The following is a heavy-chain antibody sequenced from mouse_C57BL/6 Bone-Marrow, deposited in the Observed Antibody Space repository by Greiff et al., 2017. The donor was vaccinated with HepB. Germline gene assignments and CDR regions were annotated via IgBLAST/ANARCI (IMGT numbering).Heavy chain of an antibody. CDR1: GYTFTSYG. V-gene: IGHV1-81*01. CDR2: IYPRSGNT. CDR3: ARYGAGYYGYFDV. D-gene: IGHD1-1*01. Sequence: VQLQQSGAELARPGASVKLSCKASGYTFTSYGISWVKQRTGQGLEWIGEIYPRSGNTYYNEKFKGKATLTADKSSSTAYMELRSLTSEDSAVYFCARYGAGYYGYFDVWGTGTTVTVSS. J-gene: IGHJ1*03.